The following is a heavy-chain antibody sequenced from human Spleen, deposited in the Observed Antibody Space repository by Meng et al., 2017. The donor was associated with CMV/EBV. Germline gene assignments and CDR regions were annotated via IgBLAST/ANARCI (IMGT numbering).Heavy chain of an antibody. Sequence: GESLKISCAASGFTFNGYNMNWVRQAPGKGLEWVASISTSSTYIFYADSVKGRFTVSRDNANRALYLQMESLRVEDTAVYYCARAFYDFWSGIGYWGQGVMVTVSS. CDR2: ISTSSTYI. D-gene: IGHD3-3*01. CDR3: ARAFYDFWSGIGY. J-gene: IGHJ4*02. V-gene: IGHV3-21*01. CDR1: GFTFNGYN.